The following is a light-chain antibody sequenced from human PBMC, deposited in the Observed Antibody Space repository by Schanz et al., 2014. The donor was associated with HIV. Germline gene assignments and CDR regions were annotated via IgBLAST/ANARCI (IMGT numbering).Light chain of an antibody. CDR3: QQRSNWPPYT. CDR1: QSVSRY. Sequence: VMTQSPATLSVSPGERATLSCRASQSVSRYLAWYQQKPGQTPRLLIYDASNRVTGIPARFSGSGSGTDFTLTISSLEPEDFAVYYCQQRSNWPPYTFGQGTKLEIK. V-gene: IGKV3-11*01. CDR2: DAS. J-gene: IGKJ2*01.